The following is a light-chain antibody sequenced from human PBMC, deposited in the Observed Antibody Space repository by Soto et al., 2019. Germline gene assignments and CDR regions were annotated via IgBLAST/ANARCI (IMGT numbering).Light chain of an antibody. CDR2: WTS. CDR3: QQYFSTPT. Sequence: DIVMTQSPGSLAVSLGERATINCKSSQTILYSSNNKNYLAWYQQKPGQPPKLLIYWTSARESGVPDRFSGSGSGTDFTLTIGSLQAEDVAVYYCQQYFSTPTFGQGTKVEIK. CDR1: QTILYSSNNKNY. V-gene: IGKV4-1*01. J-gene: IGKJ1*01.